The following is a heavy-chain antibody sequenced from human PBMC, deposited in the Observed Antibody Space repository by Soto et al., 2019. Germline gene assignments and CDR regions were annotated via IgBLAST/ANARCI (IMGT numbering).Heavy chain of an antibody. D-gene: IGHD3-10*01. V-gene: IGHV4-34*01. CDR1: GGSLGGFH. CDR2: ISRSGST. Sequence: QVQLQQWGAGLLKPSETLSLTCAVSGGSLGGFHWSWIRQPPGKGLEWIGEISRSGSTNYGPSLKCRVTISMDTSRNQVSLNLSSVTDADTAVYYCARGRTAALIETRLFRVLFDLWGHGNLVTVSS. J-gene: IGHJ4*01. CDR3: ARGRTAALIETRLFRVLFDL.